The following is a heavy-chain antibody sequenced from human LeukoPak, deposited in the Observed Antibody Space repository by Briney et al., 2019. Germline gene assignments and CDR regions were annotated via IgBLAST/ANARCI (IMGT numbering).Heavy chain of an antibody. V-gene: IGHV4-59*01. CDR2: IYYSGST. D-gene: IGHD3-22*01. CDR1: GGSISSYY. CDR3: ARAPPLYYDSSGYYYYMDV. J-gene: IGHJ6*03. Sequence: PSETLSLTCTVSGGSISSYYWSWIRQPPGKGLEWVGYIYYSGSTNYNPSLKSRVTISVDTSKNQFSLKLSSVTAEDTAVYYCARAPPLYYDSSGYYYYMDVWGKGTTVTVSS.